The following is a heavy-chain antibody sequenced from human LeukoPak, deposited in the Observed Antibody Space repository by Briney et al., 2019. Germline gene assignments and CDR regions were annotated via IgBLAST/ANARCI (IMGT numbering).Heavy chain of an antibody. V-gene: IGHV3-21*01. Sequence: GGSLRLSCAASGFTFSSYSMNWVRQAPGKGLEWVSSISSSSSYIYYADSLKGRFTISRDDAKNSLYLQMNSLTVEDTAVYYCVNEYFDYWGQGTLVTVSS. J-gene: IGHJ4*02. CDR1: GFTFSSYS. CDR2: ISSSSSYI. CDR3: VNEYFDY.